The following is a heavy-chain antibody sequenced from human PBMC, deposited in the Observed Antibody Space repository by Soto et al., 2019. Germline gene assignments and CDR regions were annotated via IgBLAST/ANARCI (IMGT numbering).Heavy chain of an antibody. J-gene: IGHJ4*02. V-gene: IGHV1-2*02. D-gene: IGHD6-25*01. CDR1: GYTFTRYY. CDR3: ARPYSCGDGEFDY. Sequence: QVQLVQSGAEVKKPGASVKVSCKTSGYTFTRYYMQWVRQAPGQGLEWMGWINPNSGATNYAQKFQGKNHTTKDTSIRTGYMELSSLTSDDTALYYCARPYSCGDGEFDYWGQGTLVTGSS. CDR2: INPNSGAT.